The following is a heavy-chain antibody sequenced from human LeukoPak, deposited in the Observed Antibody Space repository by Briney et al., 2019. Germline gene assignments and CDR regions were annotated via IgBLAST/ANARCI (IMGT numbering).Heavy chain of an antibody. J-gene: IGHJ4*02. CDR1: GFTFSSYW. V-gene: IGHV3-7*04. Sequence: PGGSLRLSCAASGFTFSSYWMSWVRQAPGKGLEWVANIKQDGSEKYYVDSVKGRFTISRDNAKNSLYLQMNSLRAEDTAVYYCAGGDYYGSGSYSPFDYWGQGTLVTVSS. CDR3: AGGDYYGSGSYSPFDY. CDR2: IKQDGSEK. D-gene: IGHD3-10*01.